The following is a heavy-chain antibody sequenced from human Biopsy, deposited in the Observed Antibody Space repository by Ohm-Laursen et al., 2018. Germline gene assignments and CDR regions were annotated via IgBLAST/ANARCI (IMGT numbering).Heavy chain of an antibody. CDR3: AREDYYTWFDP. J-gene: IGHJ5*02. V-gene: IGHV4-61*01. Sequence: SETLSLTCTVSGGSINGGSYYWRWLRQPPGKGLEWIGYIYYSGNTHYNPSLKSRVTMSIDTSKNQFSLRLSSVTSADTAVYYCAREDYYTWFDPWGQGTLVTVSS. D-gene: IGHD2/OR15-2a*01. CDR1: GGSINGGSYY. CDR2: IYYSGNT.